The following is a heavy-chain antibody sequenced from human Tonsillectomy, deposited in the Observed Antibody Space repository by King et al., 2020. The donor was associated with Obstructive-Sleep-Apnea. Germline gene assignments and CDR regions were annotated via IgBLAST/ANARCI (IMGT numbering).Heavy chain of an antibody. J-gene: IGHJ4*02. Sequence: VQLQQGGAGLLKPSETLSLTCAVYGGSFSGYYWSWIRQPPGKGLEWIGEINHSGSTNYNPSLKSRVTISVDTSKNQFSLKLSSVTAADTAVYYCARSHEAVADFFDYWGQGTLVTVSS. CDR3: ARSHEAVADFFDY. CDR1: GGSFSGYY. D-gene: IGHD6-19*01. CDR2: INHSGST. V-gene: IGHV4-34*01.